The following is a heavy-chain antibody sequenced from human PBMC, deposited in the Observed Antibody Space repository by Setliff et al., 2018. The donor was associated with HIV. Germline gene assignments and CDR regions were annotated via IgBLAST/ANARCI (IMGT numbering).Heavy chain of an antibody. V-gene: IGHV5-51*01. Sequence: GESLTISCKGSGYSFTSYWIGWVRQMPGKGLEWMGIIYPGDSDTRYSPSFQGQVTISADKSISAAYLQWSSLKASDTAMYYCARLESPPDGAFDIWGQGTMVTVSS. CDR2: IYPGDSDT. CDR3: ARLESPPDGAFDI. J-gene: IGHJ3*02. CDR1: GYSFTSYW. D-gene: IGHD3-3*01.